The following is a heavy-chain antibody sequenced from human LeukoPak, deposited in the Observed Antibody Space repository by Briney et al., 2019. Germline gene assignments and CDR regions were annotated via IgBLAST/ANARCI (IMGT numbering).Heavy chain of an antibody. V-gene: IGHV3-48*03. CDR1: GFISTTYE. CDR2: ISRSGSTI. CDR3: ARGGNIGYNYNAFDI. J-gene: IGHJ3*02. D-gene: IGHD3-22*01. Sequence: GGSLRLSCAASGFISTTYEMNWVRRAPGRGLEWVSYISRSGSTIYYADSVRGRFTISRDNAKNSLYLQMNGLRAEDTAVYYCARGGNIGYNYNAFDIWGHGTMVSVSS.